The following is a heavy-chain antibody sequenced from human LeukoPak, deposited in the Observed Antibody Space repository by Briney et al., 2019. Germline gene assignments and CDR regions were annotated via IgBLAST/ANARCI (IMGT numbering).Heavy chain of an antibody. CDR3: AKDAIYYDFWSSYYYYYYMDV. CDR2: INLDGTKK. CDR1: RFYFNNYW. Sequence: PGGSLRLSCAASRFYFNNYWMSWVRQAPGKGLEWLANINLDGTKKYYVDSVNGRFTISRDNVRNSLYLQMNSLRAEDTAVYYCAKDAIYYDFWSSYYYYYYMDVWGKGTTVTVSS. V-gene: IGHV3-7*01. J-gene: IGHJ6*03. D-gene: IGHD3-3*01.